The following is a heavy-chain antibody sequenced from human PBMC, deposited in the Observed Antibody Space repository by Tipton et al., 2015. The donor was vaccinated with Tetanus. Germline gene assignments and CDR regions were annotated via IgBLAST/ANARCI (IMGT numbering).Heavy chain of an antibody. CDR2: INPYRGNT. D-gene: IGHD2-21*01. CDR1: GYTFSSYG. V-gene: IGHV1-18*01. CDR3: ATAPHGEHYFDY. Sequence: QLVQSGDEVKMPGAPVKVSCKTSGYTFSSYGITWVRQAPGQGLEWMGWINPYRGNTNYAQSLQGRVTMTTDTSTSTVYMELRSLRSDDTAVYYCATAPHGEHYFDYWGQGTLITVSS. J-gene: IGHJ4*02.